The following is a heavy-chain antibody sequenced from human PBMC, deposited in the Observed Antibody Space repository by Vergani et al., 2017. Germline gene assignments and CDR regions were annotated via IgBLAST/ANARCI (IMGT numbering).Heavy chain of an antibody. D-gene: IGHD6-6*01. CDR1: GGSFGGYY. V-gene: IGHV4-34*01. J-gene: IGHJ5*02. CDR2: INHSGST. Sequence: QVQLQQWGAGLLKPSETLSLTCAVYGGSFGGYYWSWIRQPPGKGLEWIGEINHSGSTNYNPSLKSRVTISVDTSKNQFSLKLSSVTAADTAVYYCARALQYSSSSTRFDPWGQGTLVTVSS. CDR3: ARALQYSSSSTRFDP.